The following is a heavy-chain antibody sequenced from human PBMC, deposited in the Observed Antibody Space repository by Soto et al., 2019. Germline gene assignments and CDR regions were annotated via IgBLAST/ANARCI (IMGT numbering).Heavy chain of an antibody. CDR2: IIPILGIA. J-gene: IGHJ4*02. V-gene: IGHV1-69*02. Sequence: SVKVSCKASGGTFSSYTISWVRQAPGQGLEWMGRIIPILGIANYAQKFQGRVTITTDTSTSTAYMELRSLRSDDTAVYYCARKPGRWLLPSDQPSFDYWGQGTLVTVSS. CDR1: GGTFSSYT. D-gene: IGHD3-22*01. CDR3: ARKPGRWLLPSDQPSFDY.